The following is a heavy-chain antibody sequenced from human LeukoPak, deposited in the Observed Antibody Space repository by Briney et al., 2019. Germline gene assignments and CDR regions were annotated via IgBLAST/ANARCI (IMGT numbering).Heavy chain of an antibody. CDR1: GGSISYNYC. J-gene: IGHJ4*02. CDR3: ARGRDAYKIGNF. D-gene: IGHD5-24*01. Sequence: TASETLSLTCTVSGGSISYNYCWTWIRQPPGKGPEWICTIYNGDYTYYNPSLTGRVTISMDTTKNQFSLTVSSVTAADTTVYCCARGRDAYKIGNFWGQGALVTASS. CDR2: IYNGDYT. V-gene: IGHV4-39*07.